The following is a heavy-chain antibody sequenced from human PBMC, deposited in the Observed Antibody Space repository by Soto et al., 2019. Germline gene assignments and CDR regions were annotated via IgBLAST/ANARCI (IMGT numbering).Heavy chain of an antibody. CDR3: ALGICSGGSCYGGEFDP. CDR2: TYYRSKWYN. V-gene: IGHV6-1*01. J-gene: IGHJ5*02. Sequence: SQTLSLTCAISGDSVSSNSAAWNLIRQSPSRGLEWLGRTYYRSKWYNDYAVSVKSRITINPDTSKNQFSLQLNSVTPEDTAVYYCALGICSGGSCYGGEFDPWGQGTLVTVSS. D-gene: IGHD2-15*01. CDR1: GDSVSSNSAA.